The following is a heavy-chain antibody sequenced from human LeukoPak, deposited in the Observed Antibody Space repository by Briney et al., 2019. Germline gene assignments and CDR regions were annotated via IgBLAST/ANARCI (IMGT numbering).Heavy chain of an antibody. CDR2: ISGNGGGT. D-gene: IGHD2-15*01. J-gene: IGHJ4*02. CDR1: GFTFSSYA. Sequence: GGSLRLSCAASGFTFSSYAMSWVRQAPGKGLEGGSAISGNGGGTYYADSVKGRFTISRDNSKNMLFLQMNSLRAEDTAVYYCAKDGPIILVVTTFDYWGQGTLVTVSS. CDR3: AKDGPIILVVTTFDY. V-gene: IGHV3-23*01.